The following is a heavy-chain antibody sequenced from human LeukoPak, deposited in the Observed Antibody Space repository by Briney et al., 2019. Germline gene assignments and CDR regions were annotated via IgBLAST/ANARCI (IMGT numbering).Heavy chain of an antibody. J-gene: IGHJ6*03. V-gene: IGHV4-4*09. D-gene: IGHD2-2*02. CDR3: ARQADCSSTSCYTGYYYYYMDV. CDR2: IYTSGST. CDR1: GGSISSYY. Sequence: SETLSLTCTVSGGSISSYYWSWIRQPPGKGLEWIGYIYTSGSTNYNPSLKSRVTISVDTSMNQFSLKLSSVTAADTAVYYCARQADCSSTSCYTGYYYYYMDVWGKGTTVTVSS.